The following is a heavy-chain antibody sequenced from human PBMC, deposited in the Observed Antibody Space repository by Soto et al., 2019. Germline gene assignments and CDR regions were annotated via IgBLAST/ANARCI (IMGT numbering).Heavy chain of an antibody. CDR1: GYAFPTYG. J-gene: IGHJ4*02. V-gene: IGHV1-18*01. CDR2: ISAHNGNT. D-gene: IGHD1-1*01. Sequence: QVHLVQSGAEVKKPGASVKVSCKGSGYAFPTYGITWVRQAPGQLLERMGWISAHNGNTNYAQKLQGRVTVTRDTSTSTAYMELRSLRSDDTAVYYCARGRYGQYWGQGALVTVSS. CDR3: ARGRYGQY.